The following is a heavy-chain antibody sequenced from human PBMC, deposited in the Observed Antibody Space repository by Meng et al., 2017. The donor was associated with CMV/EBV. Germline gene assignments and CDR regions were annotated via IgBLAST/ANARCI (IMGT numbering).Heavy chain of an antibody. CDR3: TTEFVDYGGNSGY. D-gene: IGHD4-23*01. J-gene: IGHJ4*02. CDR2: IKSKTDGGTT. Sequence: GESLKISCAASGFTFSNAWMSWVRQAPGKGLEWVGRIKSKTDGGTTDYAAPVKGRFTISRDDSKNTLYLQMNSLKTEDTAVYYCTTEFVDYGGNSGYWGQGTLVTVSS. CDR1: GFTFSNAW. V-gene: IGHV3-15*01.